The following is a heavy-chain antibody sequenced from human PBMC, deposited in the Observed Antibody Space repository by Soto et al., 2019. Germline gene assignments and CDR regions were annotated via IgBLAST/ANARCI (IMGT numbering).Heavy chain of an antibody. CDR3: ARDCMGAMRMGGFDY. Sequence: QVQLVQSGAEVKKPGASVKVSCKASGYTFTSYGFSWVRQAPGQGLEWMGWISAYNGNTNYAQKLQGRVTMTTDTSTSTAYMELRSLRSDDTAVYYCARDCMGAMRMGGFDYWGQGTLVTVSS. D-gene: IGHD2-8*01. J-gene: IGHJ4*02. CDR1: GYTFTSYG. CDR2: ISAYNGNT. V-gene: IGHV1-18*01.